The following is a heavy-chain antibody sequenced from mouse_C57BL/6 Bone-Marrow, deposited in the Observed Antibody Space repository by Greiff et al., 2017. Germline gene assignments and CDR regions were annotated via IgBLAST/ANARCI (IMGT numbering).Heavy chain of an antibody. D-gene: IGHD1-1*01. CDR2: INPSSGYT. J-gene: IGHJ2*01. CDR3: ARGTITTVVAAYYFDY. CDR1: GYTFTSYT. V-gene: IGHV1-4*01. Sequence: VQLQQSGAELARPGASVKMSCKASGYTFTSYTMHWVKQRPGQGLEWIGYINPSSGYTKYNQKFKDKATLTADKSSSTAYMQLSSLTSEDSAVYYCARGTITTVVAAYYFDYWGQGTTLTVSS.